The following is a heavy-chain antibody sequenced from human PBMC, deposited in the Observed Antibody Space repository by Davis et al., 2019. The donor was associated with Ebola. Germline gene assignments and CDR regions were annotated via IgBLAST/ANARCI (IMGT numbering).Heavy chain of an antibody. J-gene: IGHJ6*02. D-gene: IGHD1-1*01. CDR1: GFTFSSYS. CDR3: ARQWYNWNDFPYYYYYGMDV. Sequence: PGGSLRLSCAASGFTFSSYSMNWVRQAPGKGLEWVSSISSSSSYIYYADSVKGRFTISRDNSKNTLYLQMNSLRAEDTAVYYCARQWYNWNDFPYYYYYGMDVWGQGTTVTVSS. V-gene: IGHV3-21*04. CDR2: ISSSSSYI.